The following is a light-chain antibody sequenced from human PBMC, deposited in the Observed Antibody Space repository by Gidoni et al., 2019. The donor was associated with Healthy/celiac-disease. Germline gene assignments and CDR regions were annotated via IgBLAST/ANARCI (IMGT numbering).Light chain of an antibody. CDR2: GAS. V-gene: IGKV3-15*01. CDR3: QQYNNWPPYS. Sequence: EILMTQSPATLSVSPGERATLPCRASQSVSSNLAWYQQKPGQAPRLLIYGASTRATGIPARFSGSRSGTEFTLTISSLQSEDFAVYYCQQYNNWPPYSFGQGTKLEIK. CDR1: QSVSSN. J-gene: IGKJ2*03.